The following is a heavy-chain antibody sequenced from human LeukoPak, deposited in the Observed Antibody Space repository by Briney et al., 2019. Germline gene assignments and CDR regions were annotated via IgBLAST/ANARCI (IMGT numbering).Heavy chain of an antibody. CDR3: AKNSRSSGYYLDY. D-gene: IGHD3-22*01. V-gene: IGHV3-23*01. CDR2: ISGSGGST. CDR1: GFTFSSFA. J-gene: IGHJ4*02. Sequence: GGSLRLSCAGSGFTFSSFAMGWVRQAPGKGLEWVSTISGSGGSTSYADSVKGRFTISRDNSKNTLYLQMNSLRAEDTALYYCAKNSRSSGYYLDYWGQGTLVTVSS.